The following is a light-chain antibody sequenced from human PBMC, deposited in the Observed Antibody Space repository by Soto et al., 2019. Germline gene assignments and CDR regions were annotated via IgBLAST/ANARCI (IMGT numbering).Light chain of an antibody. V-gene: IGKV1-39*01. Sequence: DIQMTQSPSSLSASVGDRVTITCRASQGISTYLNWYQKKPGKAPKLLIYAASSLESGVPSRLSGSASGTDFTLTISSLQPEDFATYYCQQSYSTPRTFGQGTKVDI. J-gene: IGKJ1*01. CDR1: QGISTY. CDR2: AAS. CDR3: QQSYSTPRT.